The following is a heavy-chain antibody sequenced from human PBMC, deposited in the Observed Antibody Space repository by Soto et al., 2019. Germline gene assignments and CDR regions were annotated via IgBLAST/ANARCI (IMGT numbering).Heavy chain of an antibody. CDR3: AKAAAAATYYFDY. CDR1: GFTFSSYG. J-gene: IGHJ4*02. D-gene: IGHD2-15*01. Sequence: GGSLRLSCAASGFTFSSYGMHWVRQAPGKGLEWVAVISYDGSNKYYADSVKGRFTISRDNSKNTLYLQMNSLRAEDTAVYYCAKAAAAATYYFDYWGQGTLVTVSS. V-gene: IGHV3-30*18. CDR2: ISYDGSNK.